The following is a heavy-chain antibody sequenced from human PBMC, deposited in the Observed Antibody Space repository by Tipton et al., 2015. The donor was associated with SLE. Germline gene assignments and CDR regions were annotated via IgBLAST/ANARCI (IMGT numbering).Heavy chain of an antibody. Sequence: TLSLTCNVSGYSITSGYYWNWVRQPPGKGLEWIGTINYGGNSYYNPPLRGQPTISLDTSKNQFSLKLRSVTAADTAVYYCARLKGRLELPGYHYYMDVWGKGTTVTVSS. V-gene: IGHV4-38-2*02. D-gene: IGHD6-25*01. CDR2: INYGGNS. CDR3: ARLKGRLELPGYHYYMDV. J-gene: IGHJ6*03. CDR1: GYSITSGYY.